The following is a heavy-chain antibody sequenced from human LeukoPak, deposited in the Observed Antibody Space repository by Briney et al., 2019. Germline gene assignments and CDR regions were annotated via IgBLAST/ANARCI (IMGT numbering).Heavy chain of an antibody. CDR3: ARVVWGQLTYFFDY. CDR1: RFTFSSYT. Sequence: GGSLRLSCAASRFTFSSYTMKWVRQAPGRGLEWVSSISGSSSYVYYADSVKGRFTISRDNARNSLYLQMDSLRAEDTAVYYCARVVWGQLTYFFDYWGQGTLVTVSS. D-gene: IGHD3-16*01. J-gene: IGHJ4*02. CDR2: ISGSSSYV. V-gene: IGHV3-21*01.